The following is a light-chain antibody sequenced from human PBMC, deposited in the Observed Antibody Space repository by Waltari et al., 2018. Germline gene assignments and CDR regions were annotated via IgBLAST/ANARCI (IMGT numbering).Light chain of an antibody. Sequence: DIVMTQSPDSLAVSLGERATINCKSSQSVLYSANNKNYLAWYQQKPGQPTKLLIYWASTRDTGVPDRFSGSGSGTDFTLTISSLQAEDVAVYYCQQYYSIPYTFGQGTKLEIK. J-gene: IGKJ2*01. CDR1: QSVLYSANNKNY. CDR3: QQYYSIPYT. CDR2: WAS. V-gene: IGKV4-1*01.